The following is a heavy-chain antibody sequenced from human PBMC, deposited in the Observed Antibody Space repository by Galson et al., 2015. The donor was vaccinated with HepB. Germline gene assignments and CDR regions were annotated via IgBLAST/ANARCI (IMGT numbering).Heavy chain of an antibody. CDR2: ISVYNSNT. V-gene: IGHV1-18*01. CDR1: GYTFTNYG. CDR3: ARAGGSGSFAHFDY. D-gene: IGHD1-26*01. Sequence: SVKVSCKASGYTFTNYGISWVRQAPGQGLEWMGWISVYNSNTKYAQKVQGRVTMTTDTSTSTAYMDLRSLRSDDTAVYYCARAGGSGSFAHFDYWGQGTLVTVSS. J-gene: IGHJ4*02.